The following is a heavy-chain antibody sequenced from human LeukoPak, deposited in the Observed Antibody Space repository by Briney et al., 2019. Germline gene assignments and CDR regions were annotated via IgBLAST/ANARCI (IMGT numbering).Heavy chain of an antibody. Sequence: PGGSLRLSCSASGFTFSSYAMHWVRQAPGKGLEYVSTISSSGGSTYYADSVKGRFTISRDNSKNTLYLQMSSLRAEDTAVYYCVKRPYCGGDCYYFDYWGQGTLVTVPS. CDR2: ISSSGGST. D-gene: IGHD2-21*02. V-gene: IGHV3-64D*06. J-gene: IGHJ4*02. CDR1: GFTFSSYA. CDR3: VKRPYCGGDCYYFDY.